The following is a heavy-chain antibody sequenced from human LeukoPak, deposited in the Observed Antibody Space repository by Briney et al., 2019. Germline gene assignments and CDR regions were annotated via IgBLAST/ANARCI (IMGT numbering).Heavy chain of an antibody. CDR3: AKRLSGGSWSYFDY. J-gene: IGHJ4*02. D-gene: IGHD2-15*01. Sequence: PGGSLRLSCAASGFTFSTYAMNWVRQAPRKGLEWVSTIGGSGGTTYYADSVKGRFTISRDNSKNSVYLQMNSLRAEDTAVYFCAKRLSGGSWSYFDYWGQGTLVTVSS. V-gene: IGHV3-23*01. CDR2: IGGSGGTT. CDR1: GFTFSTYA.